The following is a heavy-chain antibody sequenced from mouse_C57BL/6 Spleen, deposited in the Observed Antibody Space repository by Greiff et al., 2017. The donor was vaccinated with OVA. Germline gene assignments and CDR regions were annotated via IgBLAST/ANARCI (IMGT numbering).Heavy chain of an antibody. D-gene: IGHD2-4*01. V-gene: IGHV3-6*01. CDR2: ISYDGSN. J-gene: IGHJ2*01. CDR3: ASSYDYFDY. CDR1: GYSITSGYY. Sequence: VQLKESGPGLVKPSQSLSLTCSVTGYSITSGYYWNWIRQFPGNKLEWMGYISYDGSNNYNPSLKNRISITRDTSKNQFFLKLNSVTTEDTATYYCASSYDYFDYWGQGTTLTVSS.